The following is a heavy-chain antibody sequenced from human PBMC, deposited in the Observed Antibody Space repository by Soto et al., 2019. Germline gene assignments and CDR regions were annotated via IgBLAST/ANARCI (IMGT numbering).Heavy chain of an antibody. J-gene: IGHJ6*02. V-gene: IGHV1-18*04. CDR1: GYTFTSYG. CDR2: ISVDDGDT. CDR3: ARDQVAKWAPGSATVNYYYGMDA. Sequence: ASVKVSCKASGYTFTSYGISWVRQAPGQGLEWMGWISVDDGDTNYAQNFRGRVTMSTDTSTSTAYMEMRSLRSDDTAVYYCARDQVAKWAPGSATVNYYYGMDAWGQGTTVTVSS. D-gene: IGHD5-18*01.